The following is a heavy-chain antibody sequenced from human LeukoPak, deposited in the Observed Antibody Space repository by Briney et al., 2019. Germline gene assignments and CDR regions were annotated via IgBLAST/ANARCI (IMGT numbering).Heavy chain of an antibody. CDR3: AKERAAAGTSFDY. D-gene: IGHD6-13*01. CDR2: ISYDGSNK. CDR1: GFTFSSYG. J-gene: IGHJ4*02. V-gene: IGHV3-30*18. Sequence: GGSLRLSCAASGFTFSSYGMHWVRQAPGKGLEWVAVISYDGSNKYYADSVKGRFTISRDNTKNTLYLQMNSLRAEDTAVYYCAKERAAAGTSFDYWGQGTLVTVSS.